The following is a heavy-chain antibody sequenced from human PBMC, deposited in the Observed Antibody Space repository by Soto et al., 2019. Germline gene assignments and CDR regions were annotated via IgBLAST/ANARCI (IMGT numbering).Heavy chain of an antibody. J-gene: IGHJ6*02. Sequence: QVQLVQSGAEVKKPGSSVKVSCKASGGTFGSYAISWVRQAPGQGLEWMGGIIPIHGTANYAQKFQGRVTIAADKSTSTAYMELSSLRSEDTAVYYCARSQGSSTSLEIYYYYYYGMDVWGQGTTVTVSS. V-gene: IGHV1-69*06. D-gene: IGHD2-2*01. CDR1: GGTFGSYA. CDR2: IIPIHGTA. CDR3: ARSQGSSTSLEIYYYYYYGMDV.